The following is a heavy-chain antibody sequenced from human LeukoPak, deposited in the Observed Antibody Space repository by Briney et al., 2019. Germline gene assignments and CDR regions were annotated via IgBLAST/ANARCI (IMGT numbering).Heavy chain of an antibody. CDR3: ARAPMTTVTIDP. CDR2: ISAYNGNT. Sequence: ASVKVSCKASGYIFISYGINWVRQAPGQGLEWMGWISAYNGNTNYAQKLQGRVTMTTDTSTSTAYMELRSLRSGDTAVYYCARAPMTTVTIDPWGQGTLVTVSS. CDR1: GYIFISYG. V-gene: IGHV1-18*01. D-gene: IGHD4-17*01. J-gene: IGHJ5*02.